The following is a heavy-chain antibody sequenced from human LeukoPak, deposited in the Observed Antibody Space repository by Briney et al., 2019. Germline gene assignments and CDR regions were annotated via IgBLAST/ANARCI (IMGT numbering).Heavy chain of an antibody. D-gene: IGHD3-22*01. CDR1: GGTFSSYT. CDR3: ARDLGSTGERRYYYDSSGYYYDAFDI. V-gene: IGHV1-69*04. J-gene: IGHJ3*02. Sequence: SVTVSCKASGGTFSSYTISWVRQAPGQGLEWMGRIIPILGIANYAQKFQGRVTITADKSTSTAYMELSSLRSEDTAVYYCARDLGSTGERRYYYDSSGYYYDAFDIWGQGTMVTVSS. CDR2: IIPILGIA.